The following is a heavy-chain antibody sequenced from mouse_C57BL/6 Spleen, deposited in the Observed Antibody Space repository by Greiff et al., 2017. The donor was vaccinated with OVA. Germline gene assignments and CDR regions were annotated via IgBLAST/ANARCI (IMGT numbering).Heavy chain of an antibody. CDR2: ISSGSSNI. D-gene: IGHD5-5*01. J-gene: IGHJ4*01. CDR1: GFTFSDYG. CDR3: ARGKTTLYYYAMDY. V-gene: IGHV5-17*01. Sequence: EVKLVESGGGLVKPGGSLKLSCAASGFTFSDYGMHWVRQAPEKGLEWVAYISSGSSNIYYAETVKGRFTLSRDNVKNTLFLQMTSLRSEDTAMYYCARGKTTLYYYAMDYWGQGTSVTVSS.